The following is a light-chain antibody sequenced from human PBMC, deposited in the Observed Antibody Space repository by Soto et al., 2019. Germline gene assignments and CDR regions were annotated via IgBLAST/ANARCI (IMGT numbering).Light chain of an antibody. CDR2: KAS. V-gene: IGKV1-5*03. Sequence: DIQMTQSPSTLSASVGDRVTITCRASQTISSWLAWYQQKPGKAPKLLIYKASNLESGAPSRFRGSGSGTEISVTIGCLQAYDFPTYYCHQYDSLWTFGQVTNVEIK. CDR3: HQYDSLWT. CDR1: QTISSW. J-gene: IGKJ1*01.